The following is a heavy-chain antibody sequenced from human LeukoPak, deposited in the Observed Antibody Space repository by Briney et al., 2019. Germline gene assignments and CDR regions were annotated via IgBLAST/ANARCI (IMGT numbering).Heavy chain of an antibody. V-gene: IGHV1-2*06. J-gene: IGHJ6*03. CDR1: GYTFTGYY. CDR2: INPNSGGT. CDR3: ALTGGYCSSISCSSPMDV. D-gene: IGHD2-2*01. Sequence: ASVKVSCKASGYTFTGYYINWVRQAPGQGLEWMGRINPNSGGTNFAQQFQGRVTMTRDTSISTAYMELSRLRSDDTAVYYCALTGGYCSSISCSSPMDVWGKGTTVTVSS.